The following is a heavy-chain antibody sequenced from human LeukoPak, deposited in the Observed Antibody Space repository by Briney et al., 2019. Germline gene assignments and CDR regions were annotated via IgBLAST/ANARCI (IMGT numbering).Heavy chain of an antibody. CDR3: ATDPGTMIVVP. CDR1: GFTFSSYV. CDR2: ISDSGDST. Sequence: GGSLRLSFAASGFTFSSYVRTCFRQAPGKGLEWVSVISDSGDSTYYADSVKGRFTISRDNSKNTLYLQMSSLRAEDTAVYYCATDPGTMIVVPWGQGTLVTVSS. D-gene: IGHD3-22*01. J-gene: IGHJ4*02. V-gene: IGHV3-23*01.